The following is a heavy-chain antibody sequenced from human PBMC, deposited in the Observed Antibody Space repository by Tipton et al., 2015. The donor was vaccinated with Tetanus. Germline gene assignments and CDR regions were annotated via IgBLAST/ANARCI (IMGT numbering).Heavy chain of an antibody. D-gene: IGHD2/OR15-2a*01. CDR3: SSSPGNHYLAFFDY. CDR1: GDSVSNNRAT. V-gene: IGHV6-1*01. CDR2: TYYRSKWYY. J-gene: IGHJ4*02. Sequence: VKPSQTLSLTCVITGDSVSNNRATWNWIRQSPSRGPEWLGRTYYRSKWYYEYALSVRSRIRIDPDTSKNQVSLQLNSVTPEDTAVYYCSSSPGNHYLAFFDYWGRGTLVTVSS.